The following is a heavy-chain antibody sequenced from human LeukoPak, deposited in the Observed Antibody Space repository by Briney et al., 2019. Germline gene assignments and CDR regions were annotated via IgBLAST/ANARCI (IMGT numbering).Heavy chain of an antibody. CDR3: ARGRELLWFGEFYGMDV. CDR1: GYTFTSDD. J-gene: IGHJ6*02. D-gene: IGHD3-10*01. V-gene: IGHV1-8*01. Sequence: ASVKVSCKVSGYTFTSDDINWVRQATGQGLEWMGWMNPNSGNTGYAQKFQGRVTMTRNTSISTAYMELSSLRSEDTAVYYCARGRELLWFGEFYGMDVWGQGTTVTVSS. CDR2: MNPNSGNT.